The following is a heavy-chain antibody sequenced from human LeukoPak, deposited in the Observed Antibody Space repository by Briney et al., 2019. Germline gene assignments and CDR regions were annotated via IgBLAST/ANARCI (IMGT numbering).Heavy chain of an antibody. CDR1: GYTFTSYG. V-gene: IGHV1-18*01. CDR2: ISAYNGNT. D-gene: IGHD2-2*01. J-gene: IGHJ4*02. Sequence: ASVKVSCKASGYTFTSYGISWVRQAPGQGLEWMGWISAYNGNTNYAQMLQGRVTMTTDTSTSTAYMELRSLRSDDTAVYYCAICHRTPDYFDYWGQGTLVTVSS. CDR3: AICHRTPDYFDY.